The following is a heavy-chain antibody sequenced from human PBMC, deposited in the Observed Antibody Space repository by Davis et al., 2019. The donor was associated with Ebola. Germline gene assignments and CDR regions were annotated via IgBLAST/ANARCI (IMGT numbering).Heavy chain of an antibody. CDR3: AKGGPYYDFWSGYSSKYYYYGMDV. D-gene: IGHD3-3*01. J-gene: IGHJ6*02. Sequence: PGGSLRLSCAASGFTFSSYAMSWVRQAPGKGLEWVSAISGSGGSTYYADSVKGRFTISRDNSKNTLYLQMNSLRAEDTAVYYCAKGGPYYDFWSGYSSKYYYYGMDVWGQGTTVTVSS. V-gene: IGHV3-23*01. CDR2: ISGSGGST. CDR1: GFTFSSYA.